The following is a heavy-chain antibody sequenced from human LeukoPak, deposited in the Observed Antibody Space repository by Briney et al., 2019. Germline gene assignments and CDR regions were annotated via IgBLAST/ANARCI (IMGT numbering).Heavy chain of an antibody. J-gene: IGHJ4*02. Sequence: GEYLRRSCAASGFTFSTYAMDWVRQAPGKGREWGAVISYDGSNKYYADSVKGRFTISRDNSKNTLYLQMNSLRAEDTAVYYCARDIQQQLVEGYFDYWGQGTLVTVSS. CDR2: ISYDGSNK. CDR3: ARDIQQQLVEGYFDY. CDR1: GFTFSTYA. V-gene: IGHV3-30-3*01. D-gene: IGHD6-13*01.